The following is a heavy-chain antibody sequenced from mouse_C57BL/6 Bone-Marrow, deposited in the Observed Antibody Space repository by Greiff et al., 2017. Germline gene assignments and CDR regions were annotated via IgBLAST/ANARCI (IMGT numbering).Heavy chain of an antibody. Sequence: EVKLQVSGPGLVKPSQSLSLPCSVTGYSITSGYYWNWIRQFPGNKLEWMGYISYDGSNNYNPSLKNRISITRDTSKNQFFLKLNSLTTEDTATYYCARGGTRRRFAYWGQGTLVTVSA. CDR1: GYSITSGYY. V-gene: IGHV3-6*01. D-gene: IGHD3-3*01. CDR3: ARGGTRRRFAY. J-gene: IGHJ3*01. CDR2: ISYDGSN.